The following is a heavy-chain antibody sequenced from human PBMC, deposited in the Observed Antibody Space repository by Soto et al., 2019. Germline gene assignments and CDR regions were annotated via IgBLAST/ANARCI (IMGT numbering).Heavy chain of an antibody. J-gene: IGHJ5*02. CDR2: MNPNSGDT. V-gene: IGHV1-8*01. CDR3: ARGVKYGAYPRRFAP. CDR1: GNTFTNYD. D-gene: IGHD4-17*01. Sequence: ASVKVSCKASGNTFTNYDINWVRQATGQGLEYLGWMNPNSGDTAYVQKFQGRVTMTWDTSITTAYMELRSLRSEDTAVYFCARGVKYGAYPRRFAPWGQGTLVTVSS.